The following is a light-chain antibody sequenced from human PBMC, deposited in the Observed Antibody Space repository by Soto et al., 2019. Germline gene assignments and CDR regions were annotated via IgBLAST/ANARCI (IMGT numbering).Light chain of an antibody. Sequence: QSALTQPASVSGSPEQSITISCTGTSSDVGRYNLFSWYQQLPVKAPKLMIYEGIKQPPAVSNLFSGSKSGNTASLTISGLQAEDEADYYCCSYAGRSTDVVFGGGPMLTVL. J-gene: IGLJ2*01. CDR2: EGI. V-gene: IGLV2-23*01. CDR3: CSYAGRSTDVV. CDR1: SSDVGRYNL.